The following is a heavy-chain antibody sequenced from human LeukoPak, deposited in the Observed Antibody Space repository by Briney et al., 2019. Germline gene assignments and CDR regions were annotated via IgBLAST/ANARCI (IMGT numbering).Heavy chain of an antibody. CDR1: GFTFSDYY. CDR3: ASKEAVPAAIRTAEKLRYFDWLMDV. V-gene: IGHV3-11*04. CDR2: ISSSGSTI. J-gene: IGHJ6*04. D-gene: IGHD3-9*01. Sequence: PGGSLRLSCAASGFTFSDYYMSWIRQAPGKGLEWVSYISSSGSTIYYADSVKGRFTISRDNAKNSLYLQMNSLRAEDTAVYYCASKEAVPAAIRTAEKLRYFDWLMDVWGKGTTVTVSS.